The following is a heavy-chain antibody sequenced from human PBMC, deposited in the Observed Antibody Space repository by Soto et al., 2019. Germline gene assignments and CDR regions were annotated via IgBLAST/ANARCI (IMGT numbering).Heavy chain of an antibody. Sequence: QVQLQESGPGLVKPSETLSLTCTVFGGSISSYYWSWIRQPPGKGLEWIGYIYYSGSTNYNPSLKSRVTISVDTSKNQFSLKLSSVTAADTAVYYCARDLCGGDCYSVGWFDPWGQGTLVTVSS. CDR1: GGSISSYY. CDR3: ARDLCGGDCYSVGWFDP. CDR2: IYYSGST. D-gene: IGHD2-21*02. J-gene: IGHJ5*02. V-gene: IGHV4-59*01.